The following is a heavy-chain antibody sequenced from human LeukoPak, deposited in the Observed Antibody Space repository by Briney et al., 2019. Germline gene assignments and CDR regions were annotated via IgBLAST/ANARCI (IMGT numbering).Heavy chain of an antibody. CDR2: IKSIPDGGTT. D-gene: IGHD2-8*01. CDR1: GFTFTDAW. J-gene: IGHJ2*01. Sequence: TGGSLRLSCAASGFTFTDAWMSWVRQAPGKGLECVGRIKSIPDGGTTDFSPPVKGRFTISRDDSKNTLYLQMNSLKTEDTAVYYCTTVGVRYWYFDLWGRGTLVTVSS. CDR3: TTVGVRYWYFDL. V-gene: IGHV3-15*01.